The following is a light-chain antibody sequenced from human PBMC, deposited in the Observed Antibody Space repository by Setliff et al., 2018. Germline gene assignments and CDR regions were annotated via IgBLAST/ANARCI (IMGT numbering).Light chain of an antibody. CDR2: EVS. CDR3: SSYTSLSTRV. Sequence: QSALTQPASVSGSPGQSITISCTGTSSDVGDYKYVSWYQQLPGKAPKLIIFEVSNRPSGIPSRFSGSKSGNTASLSISGLQAEDEADYYCSSYTSLSTRVFGTGTKAPS. J-gene: IGLJ1*01. CDR1: SSDVGDYKY. V-gene: IGLV2-14*01.